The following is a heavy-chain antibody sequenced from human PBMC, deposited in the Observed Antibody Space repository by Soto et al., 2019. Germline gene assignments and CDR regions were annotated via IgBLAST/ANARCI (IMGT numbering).Heavy chain of an antibody. Sequence: SETLSLTCTVSGGSISSYYWSWIRQPPGKGLEWIGYIYYSGSTNYNPSLKSRVTISVDTSKNQFSLKLSSVTAADTAVYYCARSTVVRGVPQYYYYYYMDVWGKGTTVTVSS. CDR2: IYYSGST. CDR3: ARSTVVRGVPQYYYYYYMDV. D-gene: IGHD3-10*01. V-gene: IGHV4-59*01. J-gene: IGHJ6*03. CDR1: GGSISSYY.